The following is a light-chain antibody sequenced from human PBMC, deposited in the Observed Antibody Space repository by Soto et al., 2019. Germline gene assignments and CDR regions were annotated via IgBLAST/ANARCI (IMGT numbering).Light chain of an antibody. Sequence: DIQLTQSPSFLSASVGDRVTITCRASQSISSWLAWYQQKPGKAPKVLMYKASTLKSGVPSRFSGSGSGTEFTLTISSLQTDDFATYYCQHYNSYSEAFGQGTKVDIK. V-gene: IGKV1-5*03. CDR3: QHYNSYSEA. CDR1: QSISSW. J-gene: IGKJ1*01. CDR2: KAS.